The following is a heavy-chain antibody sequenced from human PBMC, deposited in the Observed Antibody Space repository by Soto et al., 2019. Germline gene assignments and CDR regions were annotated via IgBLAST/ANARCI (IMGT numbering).Heavy chain of an antibody. CDR2: INPSGGST. CDR1: GYTFTSYY. CDR3: ARGGDYYGSGTEGAWDY. D-gene: IGHD3-10*01. V-gene: IGHV1-46*01. J-gene: IGHJ4*02. Sequence: QVQLVQSGAEVKKPGASVKVSCKASGYTFTSYYMHCVRQAPGQVLEWMGIINPSGGSTSYAQKFQGRATMPRDTSTSTVYMEVSSLRSEDTAGYYCARGGDYYGSGTEGAWDYWGQGTLVTVSS.